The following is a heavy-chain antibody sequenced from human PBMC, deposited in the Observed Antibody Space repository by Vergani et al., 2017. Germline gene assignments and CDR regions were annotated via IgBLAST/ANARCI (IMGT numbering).Heavy chain of an antibody. J-gene: IGHJ6*02. V-gene: IGHV3-7*01. D-gene: IGHD2-2*02. CDR1: GFTFSSYW. CDR2: IKQDGSEK. CDR3: ARNRSRYCSSTSCYTTGLRDYGMDV. Sequence: EVQLVESGGGLVQPGGSLRLSCAASGFTFSSYWMSWVRQAPGTGLEWVANIKQDGSEKYYVDSVKGRFTISRDNAKNSLYLQMNSLRAEDTAVYYCARNRSRYCSSTSCYTTGLRDYGMDVWGQGTTVTVSS.